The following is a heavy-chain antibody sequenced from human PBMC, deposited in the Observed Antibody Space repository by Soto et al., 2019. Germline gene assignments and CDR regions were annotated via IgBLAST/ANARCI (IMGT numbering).Heavy chain of an antibody. CDR2: IYYSGST. Sequence: PSETLSLTCTVSGGSISSYYWSWIRHPPGKGLEWIGYIYYSGSTNYNPSLKSRVTISVDTSKNQFSLKLSSVTAADTAVYYCAREGAAAARDYYYYYGMDVWGQGTTVTVSS. V-gene: IGHV4-59*12. J-gene: IGHJ6*02. D-gene: IGHD6-13*01. CDR3: AREGAAAARDYYYYYGMDV. CDR1: GGSISSYY.